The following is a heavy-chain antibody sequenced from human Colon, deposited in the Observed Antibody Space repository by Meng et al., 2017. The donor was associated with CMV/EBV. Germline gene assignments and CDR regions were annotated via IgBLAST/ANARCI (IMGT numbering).Heavy chain of an antibody. V-gene: IGHV4-39*07. D-gene: IGHD5-18*01. Sequence: QFQPQELGPGLVKASGTLSLTCTVSGNSINSNTYNWGWIRQPPGKGLEWIGNVYYTEGTYYNPSLKSRVTISIDTSMNQFSLKLSSVTAADTAIYYCVRGGTAMVAHFDYWGQGALVTVSS. CDR2: VYYTEGT. J-gene: IGHJ4*02. CDR1: GNSINSNTYN. CDR3: VRGGTAMVAHFDY.